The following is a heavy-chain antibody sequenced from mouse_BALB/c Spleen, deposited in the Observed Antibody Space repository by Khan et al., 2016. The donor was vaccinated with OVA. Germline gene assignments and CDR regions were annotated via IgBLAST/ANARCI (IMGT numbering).Heavy chain of an antibody. CDR3: TRSVYYAYAYAMDY. V-gene: IGHV3-2*02. CDR2: ISFSGTI. D-gene: IGHD2-2*01. J-gene: IGHJ4*01. CDR1: GYPITSDFA. Sequence: VQLKESGPGLVKPSQSLSLIRTVTGYPITSDFAWNWVRQFPGNKLVWMGYISFSGTISYDPSLKGRLHITRDTIKNHFFLQLSSVKTEDTATYDCTRSVYYAYAYAMDYWGQGTSVTVSS.